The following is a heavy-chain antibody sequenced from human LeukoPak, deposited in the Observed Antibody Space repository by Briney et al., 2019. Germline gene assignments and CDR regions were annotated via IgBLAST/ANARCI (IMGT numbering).Heavy chain of an antibody. Sequence: PGGSLRLSCAASGFTFSSYEMNWVRQAPGKGREGVSYISSSGSNIYYADSVKGRFTISRDNAKNSLYLQMNSLRAEDTAVYYCAELGITMIGGVWGKGTTVTISS. J-gene: IGHJ6*04. D-gene: IGHD3-10*02. V-gene: IGHV3-48*03. CDR2: ISSSGSNI. CDR3: AELGITMIGGV. CDR1: GFTFSSYE.